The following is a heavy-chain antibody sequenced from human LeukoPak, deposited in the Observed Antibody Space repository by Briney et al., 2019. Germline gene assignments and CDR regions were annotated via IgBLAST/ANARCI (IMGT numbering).Heavy chain of an antibody. V-gene: IGHV4-34*01. Sequence: PSETLSLTCAVYGGSFSGYYWSWIRQPPGKGLEWIGEINHSGSTNYNPSLKSRVTISVDTSKNQFSLKPSSVTAADTAVYYCARARVQYQRGRWFDPWGQGTLVTVSS. CDR1: GGSFSGYY. J-gene: IGHJ5*02. D-gene: IGHD2-2*01. CDR2: INHSGST. CDR3: ARARVQYQRGRWFDP.